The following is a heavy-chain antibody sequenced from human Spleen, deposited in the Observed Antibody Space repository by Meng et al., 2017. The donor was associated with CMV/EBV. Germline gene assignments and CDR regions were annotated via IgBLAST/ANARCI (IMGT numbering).Heavy chain of an antibody. D-gene: IGHD2-15*01. CDR1: GFSLSTSGMG. CDR2: SYWDDDK. J-gene: IGHJ4*02. V-gene: IGHV2-5*02. CDR3: AHRDYCSCGTCSFDY. Sequence: QITLKESGPTLVKPTQTLTMTCTFSGFSLSTSGMGVGWIRQPPGKALEWLALSYWDDDKRYIPSLKSRLTITKDTSKNQVVLTMTNMDPVDTATYCCAHRDYCSCGTCSFDYWGQGTLVTVSS.